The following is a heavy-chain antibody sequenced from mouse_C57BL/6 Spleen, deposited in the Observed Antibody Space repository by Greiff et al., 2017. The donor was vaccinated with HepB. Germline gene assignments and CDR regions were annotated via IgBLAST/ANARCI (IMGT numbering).Heavy chain of an antibody. J-gene: IGHJ4*01. CDR1: GYAFSSYW. V-gene: IGHV1-80*01. Sequence: VKLMESGAELVKPGASVKISCKASGYAFSSYWMNWVKQRPGKGLEWIGQIYPGDGDTNYNGKFKGKATLTADKSSSTAYMQLSSLTSEDSAVYFCARSYDYEYYYAMDYWGQGTSVTVSS. CDR3: ARSYDYEYYYAMDY. CDR2: IYPGDGDT. D-gene: IGHD2-4*01.